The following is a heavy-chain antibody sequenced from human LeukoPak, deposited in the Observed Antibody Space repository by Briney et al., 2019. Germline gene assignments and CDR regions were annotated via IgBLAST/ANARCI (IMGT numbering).Heavy chain of an antibody. CDR1: GYTLTELS. CDR2: FDPEDGET. CDR3: ARGPYCSGGSCYSGFDY. V-gene: IGHV1-24*01. D-gene: IGHD2-15*01. J-gene: IGHJ4*02. Sequence: AAVKVSCKVSGYTLTELSMHWVRQAPGKGLEWMGGFDPEDGETIYAQKFQGRVTMTEDTSTDTACMELSSLRSEDTAVYYCARGPYCSGGSCYSGFDYWGQGTLVTVSS.